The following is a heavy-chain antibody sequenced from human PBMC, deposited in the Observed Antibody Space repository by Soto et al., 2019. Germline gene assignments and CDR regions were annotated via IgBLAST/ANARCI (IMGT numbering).Heavy chain of an antibody. CDR1: GGSISSSSYY. D-gene: IGHD6-6*01. Sequence: SETLSLTCTVSGGSISSSSYYWGWIRHPPGKGLEWIGSIYYSGSTYYNPSLKSRVTISVDTSKNQFSLKLSSVTAADTAVYYCARHLGPYSSSSRVFDYWGQGTLVTVSS. CDR3: ARHLGPYSSSSRVFDY. V-gene: IGHV4-39*01. J-gene: IGHJ4*02. CDR2: IYYSGST.